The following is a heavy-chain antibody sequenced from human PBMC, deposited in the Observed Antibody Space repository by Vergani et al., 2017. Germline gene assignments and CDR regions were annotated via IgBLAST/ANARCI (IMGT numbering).Heavy chain of an antibody. D-gene: IGHD2-21*01. J-gene: IGHJ4*02. V-gene: IGHV4-4*03. Sequence: QVHLQESGPGLVKPPGTLSLTCVVSGGSIRSHKWWSWVRQSPGKGLVWIGETHESETSNYNPSLHIRVTRSVDKSTNQCSLKLNSVTAADSGLYYCAREGEGAFNLGHWGQGTLVTVSS. CDR3: AREGEGAFNLGH. CDR2: THESETS. CDR1: GGSIRSHKW.